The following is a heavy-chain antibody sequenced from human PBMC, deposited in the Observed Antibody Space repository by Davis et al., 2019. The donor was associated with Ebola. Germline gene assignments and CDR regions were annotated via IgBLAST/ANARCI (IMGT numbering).Heavy chain of an antibody. CDR2: LYSRGTT. CDR1: GFTINTNF. D-gene: IGHD6-19*01. Sequence: GGSLRLSCAASGFTINTNFMSWVRQAPGKGLEWVSVLYSRGTTYYADSVKGRFTISRDNSKNTLFLQMNSLRAEDTAVYHCAKGSIAVALFDCWGQGTLVTVSS. J-gene: IGHJ4*02. V-gene: IGHV3-53*01. CDR3: AKGSIAVALFDC.